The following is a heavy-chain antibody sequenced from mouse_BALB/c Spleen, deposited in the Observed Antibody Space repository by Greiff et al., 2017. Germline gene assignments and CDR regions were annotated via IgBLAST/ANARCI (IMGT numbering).Heavy chain of an antibody. D-gene: IGHD2-2*01. Sequence: AAELARPGASVKMSCKASGYTFTSYTMHWVKQRPGQGLEWIGYINPSSGYTEYNQKFKDKTTLTADKSSSTAYMQLSSLTSEDSAVYYCARKGGYDWAMDYWGQGTSVTVSS. CDR3: ARKGGYDWAMDY. CDR2: INPSSGYT. CDR1: GYTFTSYT. J-gene: IGHJ4*01. V-gene: IGHV1-4*02.